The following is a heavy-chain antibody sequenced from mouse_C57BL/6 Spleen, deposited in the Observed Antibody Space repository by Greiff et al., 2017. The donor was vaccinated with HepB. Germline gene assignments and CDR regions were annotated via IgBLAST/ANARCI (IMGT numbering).Heavy chain of an antibody. CDR3: ARSGLGYYFDY. CDR2: INPGSGGT. V-gene: IGHV1-54*01. CDR1: GYAFTNYL. D-gene: IGHD3-3*01. J-gene: IGHJ2*01. Sequence: QVQLQQSGAELVRPGTSVKVSCKASGYAFTNYLIEWVKQRPGQGLEWIGVINPGSGGTNYNEKFKGKATLTADKSSSTAYMQLSSLTSEDSAVYFCARSGLGYYFDYWGQGTTLTVPS.